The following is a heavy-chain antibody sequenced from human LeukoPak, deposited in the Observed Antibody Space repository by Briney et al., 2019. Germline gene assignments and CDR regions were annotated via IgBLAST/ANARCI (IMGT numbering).Heavy chain of an antibody. CDR1: GGSFSGYY. V-gene: IGHV4-34*01. D-gene: IGHD3-3*01. Sequence: SETLSLTCAVYGGSFSGYYWSWIRQPPGKGLEWIGEINHSGSTNYNPSLKSRVTISVDTSKNQFSLKLSSVTAADTAVYYCARRVAYDFWSGYYLSWFDPWGQGTLVTVSS. CDR3: ARRVAYDFWSGYYLSWFDP. J-gene: IGHJ5*02. CDR2: INHSGST.